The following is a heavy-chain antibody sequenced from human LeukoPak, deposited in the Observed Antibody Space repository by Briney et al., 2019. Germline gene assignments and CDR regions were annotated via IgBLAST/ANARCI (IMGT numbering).Heavy chain of an antibody. V-gene: IGHV3-74*01. CDR1: GFTFSSYW. Sequence: GGSLRLSCAASGFTFSSYWMHWVRQAPGKGLVWVSRINSDGSSTSYADSVKGRFTISRDNAKNTLYLQMNSLRAEDTAVYYCAKGNDILTGDFDYWGQGTLVTVSS. CDR2: INSDGSST. CDR3: AKGNDILTGDFDY. D-gene: IGHD3-9*01. J-gene: IGHJ4*02.